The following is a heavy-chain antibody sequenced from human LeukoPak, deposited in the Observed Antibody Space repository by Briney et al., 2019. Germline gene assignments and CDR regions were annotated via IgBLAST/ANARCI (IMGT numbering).Heavy chain of an antibody. CDR2: IYYSGST. D-gene: IGHD6-13*01. Sequence: PSETLSLTCTVSGGSISSYYWSWIRQPPGKGLEWIGYIYYSGSTNYNPSLKSRVTISVETSKNQFSLKLSSVTAADTAVYYCAIYRYSSSWYYFGYWGQGTLVTVSS. CDR3: AIYRYSSSWYYFGY. V-gene: IGHV4-59*01. J-gene: IGHJ4*02. CDR1: GGSISSYY.